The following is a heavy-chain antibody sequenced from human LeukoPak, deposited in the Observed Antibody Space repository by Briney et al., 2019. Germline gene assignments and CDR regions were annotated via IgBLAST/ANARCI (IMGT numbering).Heavy chain of an antibody. V-gene: IGHV3-33*08. CDR3: ARDFTNIRGGGYFDN. Sequence: PGGSLRLSCAASGFAFNSYAMAWVRQAPDKGLEWVAVIWYDGSNKYYADSVKGRFTISRDNSKNTLYLQMNSLRVEDTAVYHCARDFTNIRGGGYFDNWGQGTLVTVSS. D-gene: IGHD2/OR15-2a*01. J-gene: IGHJ4*02. CDR2: IWYDGSNK. CDR1: GFAFNSYA.